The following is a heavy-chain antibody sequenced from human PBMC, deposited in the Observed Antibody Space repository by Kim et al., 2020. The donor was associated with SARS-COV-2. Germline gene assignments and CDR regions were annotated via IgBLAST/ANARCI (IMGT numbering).Heavy chain of an antibody. CDR1: GFTFSSYW. D-gene: IGHD2-2*01. J-gene: IGHJ3*02. CDR3: VWVPAANDAFDI. Sequence: GGSLRLSCAASGFTFSSYWMSWVRQAPGKGLEWVANIKQDGSEKYYVDSVKGRFTISRDNAKNSLYLQMNSVRAEDTAVYYCVWVPAANDAFDIWGQGTMVTVSS. V-gene: IGHV3-7*01. CDR2: IKQDGSEK.